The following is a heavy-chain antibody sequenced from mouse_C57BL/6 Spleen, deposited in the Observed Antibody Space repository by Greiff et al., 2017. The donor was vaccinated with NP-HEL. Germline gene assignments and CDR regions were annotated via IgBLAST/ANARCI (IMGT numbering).Heavy chain of an antibody. Sequence: VQLQQSGAELVRPGASVKLSCTASGFNIKDDYMHWVKQRPEQGLEWIGWIDPENGDTEYASKFQGKATITADTSSNTAYLQLSSLTSEDTAVYYCTNWDFWFAYWGQGTLVTVSA. CDR3: TNWDFWFAY. CDR2: IDPENGDT. CDR1: GFNIKDDY. D-gene: IGHD4-1*02. J-gene: IGHJ3*01. V-gene: IGHV14-4*01.